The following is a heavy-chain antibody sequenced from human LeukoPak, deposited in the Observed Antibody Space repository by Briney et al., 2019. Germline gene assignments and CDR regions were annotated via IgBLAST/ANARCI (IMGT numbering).Heavy chain of an antibody. J-gene: IGHJ4*02. Sequence: ASVKVSCKTSGYIFTSYAMHWVRQAPGQGLEWMGWINGGNGNTKYSQKFQGRVTITGDTPASTAYMELSSLRSEDTAVYYCVRDRGGASTVYWGQGTLVTVSS. CDR3: VRDRGGASTVY. D-gene: IGHD3-16*01. V-gene: IGHV1-3*01. CDR1: GYIFTSYA. CDR2: INGGNGNT.